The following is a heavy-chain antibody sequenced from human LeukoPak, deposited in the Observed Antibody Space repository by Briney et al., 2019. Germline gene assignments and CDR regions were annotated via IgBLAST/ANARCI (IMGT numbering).Heavy chain of an antibody. CDR1: GGSISSGDYY. V-gene: IGHV4-30-4*02. D-gene: IGHD2-2*01. CDR3: ARTKAQLPSYYYYYYMDV. CDR2: IYYSGST. Sequence: SETLSLTCTVSGGSISSGDYYWSWIRQPPGKGLEWIGYIYYSGSTYYNPSLKSRVTISVDTSKNQFSLKLSSVTAADTAVYYCARTKAQLPSYYYYYYMDVWGKGTTVTVSS. J-gene: IGHJ6*03.